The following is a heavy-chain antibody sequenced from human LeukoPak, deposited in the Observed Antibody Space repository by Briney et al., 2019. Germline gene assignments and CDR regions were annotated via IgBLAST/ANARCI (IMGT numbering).Heavy chain of an antibody. J-gene: IGHJ6*03. CDR3: ARTTEGYCRSTSCYDFSYSYYMDV. Sequence: PSETLSLTCTVSGYSISSGYYWGWIRQPPGKGLEWIGSIYHSGSTYYNPSLKSRVTISVDTSKNQFSLKLSSVTAADTAVYYCARTTEGYCRSTSCYDFSYSYYMDVWGKGTTVTISS. D-gene: IGHD2-2*01. CDR1: GYSISSGYY. CDR2: IYHSGST. V-gene: IGHV4-38-2*02.